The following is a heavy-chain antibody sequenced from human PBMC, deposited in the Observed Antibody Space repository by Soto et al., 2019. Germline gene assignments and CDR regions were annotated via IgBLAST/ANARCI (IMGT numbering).Heavy chain of an antibody. J-gene: IGHJ4*02. D-gene: IGHD3-10*01. CDR3: ARGGNLTMVRGSYFDY. Sequence: PSETLSLTCTVSGGSISSGGYYWSWIRQHPGKGLEWIGYIYYSGSTYYNPSLKSRVTISVDTSKNQFSLKLSSVTAADTAVYYCARGGNLTMVRGSYFDYWGQGTLVTVSS. CDR2: IYYSGST. V-gene: IGHV4-31*03. CDR1: GGSISSGGYY.